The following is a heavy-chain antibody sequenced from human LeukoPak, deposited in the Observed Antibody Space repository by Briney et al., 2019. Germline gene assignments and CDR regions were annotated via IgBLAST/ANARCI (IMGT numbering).Heavy chain of an antibody. Sequence: ASVKVSCKASGYTFTSYDINWVRQATGQGLEWMGWMNPNGGNTGYAQKFQGRVTMTRNTSISTAHMELSSLRSEDTAVYYCAGSYDFWSGYYRGFDPWGQGTLVTVSS. CDR3: AGSYDFWSGYYRGFDP. J-gene: IGHJ5*02. V-gene: IGHV1-8*01. CDR1: GYTFTSYD. D-gene: IGHD3-3*01. CDR2: MNPNGGNT.